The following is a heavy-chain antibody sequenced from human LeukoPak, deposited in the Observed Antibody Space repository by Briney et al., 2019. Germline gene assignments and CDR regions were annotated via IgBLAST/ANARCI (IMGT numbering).Heavy chain of an antibody. CDR3: ARVYGYCSSTSCSYFDY. CDR2: ISSSSSYI. V-gene: IGHV3-21*01. CDR1: GFTFNW. Sequence: GGSLRLSCAASGFTFNWMSWVRQAPGKGLEWVSSISSSSSYIYYADSVKGRFTISRDNAKNSLYLQMNSLRAEDTAVYYCARVYGYCSSTSCSYFDYWGQGTLVTVSS. D-gene: IGHD2-2*03. J-gene: IGHJ4*02.